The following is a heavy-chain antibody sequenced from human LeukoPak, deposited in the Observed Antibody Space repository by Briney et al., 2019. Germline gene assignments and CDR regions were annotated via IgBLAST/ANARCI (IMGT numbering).Heavy chain of an antibody. CDR2: ISYDGSNK. J-gene: IGHJ4*02. CDR1: GFTFSGYG. CDR3: AKEADGSFDY. D-gene: IGHD2-15*01. Sequence: PGGSLRLSCAASGFTFSGYGMHWVRQAPGKGLEWVAVISYDGSNKYYADSVKGRFTISRDNSKNTLYLQMNSLRAEDTAVYYCAKEADGSFDYWGQGTLVTVSS. V-gene: IGHV3-30*18.